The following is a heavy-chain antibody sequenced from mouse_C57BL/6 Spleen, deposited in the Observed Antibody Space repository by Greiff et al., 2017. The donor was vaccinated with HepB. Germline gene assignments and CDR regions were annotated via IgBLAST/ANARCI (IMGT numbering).Heavy chain of an antibody. D-gene: IGHD2-3*01. J-gene: IGHJ4*01. CDR2: IDPEDGAT. V-gene: IGHV14-2*01. CDR3: AREGLYDGYYVKDY. CDR1: GFNIKDYY. Sequence: VQLQQSGAELVKPGASVKLSCTASGFNIKDYYMHWVKQRTEQGLEWIGRIDPEDGATKYAPKFQGKATITADTSSNTAYLQLSSLTTEDTAVYYGAREGLYDGYYVKDYWGQGTSVTVSS.